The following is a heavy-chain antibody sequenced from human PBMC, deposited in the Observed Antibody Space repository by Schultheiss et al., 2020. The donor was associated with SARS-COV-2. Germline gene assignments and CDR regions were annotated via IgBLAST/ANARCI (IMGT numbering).Heavy chain of an antibody. CDR1: GFTFSSYW. Sequence: GGSLRLSCAASGFTFSSYWMHWARQAPGKGLVWVSRIHSDGNSSRYGDSVKGRFTISRDIAKNTLFLQMNSLRAEDTAVYYCARDPGGVLDVWGQGTTVTVSS. V-gene: IGHV3-74*01. CDR3: ARDPGGVLDV. J-gene: IGHJ6*02. CDR2: IHSDGNSS. D-gene: IGHD3-16*01.